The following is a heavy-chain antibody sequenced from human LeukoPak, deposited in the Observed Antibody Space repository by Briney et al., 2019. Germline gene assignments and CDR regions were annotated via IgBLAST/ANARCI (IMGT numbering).Heavy chain of an antibody. J-gene: IGHJ4*02. CDR2: IYYSGST. D-gene: IGHD3-3*01. CDR1: GGSISSYY. CDR3: ARDFETYYDFWTGYPY. Sequence: SETLSLTCTVSGGSISSYYWSWIRQPPGKGLEWIGYIYYSGSTYYNPSLKSRVTISVDTSENQFSLKLSSVTAADTAVYYCARDFETYYDFWTGYPYWGQGTLVTVSS. V-gene: IGHV4-59*12.